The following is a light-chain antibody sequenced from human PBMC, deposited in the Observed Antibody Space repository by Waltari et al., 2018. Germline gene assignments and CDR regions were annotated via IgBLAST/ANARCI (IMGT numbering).Light chain of an antibody. J-gene: IGKJ2*03. Sequence: EIVMTQSPATLSLSPGERATLYCWASQSVSRSVAWYQQKPGQAPRLLIYGVFNRASGTPDRFSGSGSGTDFTLTIRGLQPEDVAVYYCLQRSEWPHSFGQGTKIEIK. CDR3: LQRSEWPHS. CDR1: QSVSRS. V-gene: IGKV3-15*01. CDR2: GVF.